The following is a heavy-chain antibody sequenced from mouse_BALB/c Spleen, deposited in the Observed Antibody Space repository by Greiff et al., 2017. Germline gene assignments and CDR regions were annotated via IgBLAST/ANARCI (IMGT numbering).Heavy chain of an antibody. CDR3: ASIYDGYPGAMDY. CDR1: GFTFSSYY. V-gene: IGHV5-6-2*01. J-gene: IGHJ4*01. D-gene: IGHD2-3*01. CDR2: INSNGGST. Sequence: EVQLEESGGGLVKLGGSLKLSCAASGFTFSSYYMSWVRQTPEKRLELVAAINSNGGSTYYPDTVKGRFTISRDNAKNTLYLQMSSLKSEDTALYYCASIYDGYPGAMDYWGQGTSVTVSS.